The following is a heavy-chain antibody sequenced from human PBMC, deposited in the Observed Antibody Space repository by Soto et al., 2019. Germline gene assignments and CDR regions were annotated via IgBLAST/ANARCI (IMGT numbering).Heavy chain of an antibody. Sequence: EVQLVESGGGLVQPGGSLRLSCAASGFTLSGRSMHWVRQAPGKGLVWVSGIDNAGTDSTYADSVKGRFTSSRXXXKXXXXXQMNSLRVEDTAVYYCARGWFGPDVWGKGTTVTVSS. CDR1: GFTLSGRS. CDR3: ARGWFGPDV. V-gene: IGHV3-74*01. D-gene: IGHD3-10*01. CDR2: IDNAGTDS. J-gene: IGHJ6*04.